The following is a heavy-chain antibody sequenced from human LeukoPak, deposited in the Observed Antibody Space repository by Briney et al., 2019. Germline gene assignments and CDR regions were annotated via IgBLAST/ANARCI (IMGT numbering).Heavy chain of an antibody. CDR2: MYYSGTT. CDR1: GSSMNLYS. Sequence: SETLSLTCSVSGSSMNLYSWNWIRQSPGKGLEWIAYMYYSGTTNYNPSLENRAAISLDLSRHQFSLRLNSVTAADTAVYYCARHISSGGTYAHFDYWGQGTLVTVSS. CDR3: ARHISSGGTYAHFDY. J-gene: IGHJ4*02. D-gene: IGHD1-26*01. V-gene: IGHV4-59*08.